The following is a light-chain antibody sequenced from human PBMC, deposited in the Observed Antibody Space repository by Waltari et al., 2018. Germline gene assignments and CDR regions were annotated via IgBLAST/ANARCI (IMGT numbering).Light chain of an antibody. J-gene: IGLJ3*02. CDR2: DNS. CDR1: SDNIGAGYD. CDR3: QSYDSSLSAWV. Sequence: SVLTQPPSVSGAPGQRVTPSSPGSSDNIGAGYDVHWYQHLPGRPPKLLISDNSNRPSGVPDRFSGSKSGTSASLAIAGLQAEDEADYYCQSYDSSLSAWVFGGGTKLTVL. V-gene: IGLV1-40*01.